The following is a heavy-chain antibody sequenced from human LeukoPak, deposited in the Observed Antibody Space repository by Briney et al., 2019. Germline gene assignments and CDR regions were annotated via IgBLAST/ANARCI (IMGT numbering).Heavy chain of an antibody. Sequence: ASVMVSCKASGYTFTSYGISWVRQAPGQGLEWMGWISAYNGNTNYAQKLQGRVTMTTDTSTSTAYMELRSLRSDDTAVYYCARGGYSSSWYNYYYYGMDVWGQGTTVTVSS. CDR2: ISAYNGNT. CDR1: GYTFTSYG. D-gene: IGHD6-13*01. CDR3: ARGGYSSSWYNYYYYGMDV. V-gene: IGHV1-18*01. J-gene: IGHJ6*02.